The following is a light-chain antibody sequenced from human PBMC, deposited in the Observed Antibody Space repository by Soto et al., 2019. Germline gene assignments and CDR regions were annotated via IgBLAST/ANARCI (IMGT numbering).Light chain of an antibody. Sequence: QSVLTQPPSVSGAPGQRATISCTGSSSNIGAGYDVHWYQQLPGTAPKVLIYGNSNRPSGVPDRFSGSKSGTSASLAIAGLQAEDEADYYCQSYDSSLSGYVFGTGTKLTVL. V-gene: IGLV1-40*01. CDR2: GNS. CDR1: SSNIGAGYD. CDR3: QSYDSSLSGYV. J-gene: IGLJ1*01.